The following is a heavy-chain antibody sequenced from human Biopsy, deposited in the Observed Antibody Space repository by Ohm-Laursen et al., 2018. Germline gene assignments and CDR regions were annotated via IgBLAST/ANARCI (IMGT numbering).Heavy chain of an antibody. V-gene: IGHV4-59*01. J-gene: IGHJ4*02. D-gene: IGHD2-8*01. CDR1: GGSISNYF. Sequence: TLSLTCAVSGGSISNYFWTWIRQPPGKGLEWIGYFRFEDRTSYNSSLKSRVTISVDTSKNQFSLRLNSVTAADTAVYYCARHHCTNGVCLGVYFDYWGQGTLVTVSS. CDR3: ARHHCTNGVCLGVYFDY. CDR2: FRFEDRT.